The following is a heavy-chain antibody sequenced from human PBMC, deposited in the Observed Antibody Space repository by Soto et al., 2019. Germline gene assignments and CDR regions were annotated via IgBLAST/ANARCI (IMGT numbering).Heavy chain of an antibody. CDR2: IKTSAGGGAT. CDR1: GFSFNEAW. CDR3: TTGSVEGI. Sequence: EVQLVESAGGLVKPGGSLRLSCVASGFSFNEAWMNWVRQAPGQGLEWVGRIKTSAGGGATNYAAPVQGRFTISRDDSKNTLYLPMKSLRAEDTAIYYCTTGSVEGIWGQGPTVIVSS. J-gene: IGHJ6*02. V-gene: IGHV3-15*07. D-gene: IGHD2-15*01.